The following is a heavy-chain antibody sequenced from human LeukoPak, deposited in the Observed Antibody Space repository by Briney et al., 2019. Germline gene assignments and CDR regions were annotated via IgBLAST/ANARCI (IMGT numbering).Heavy chain of an antibody. CDR1: GFTVSINY. CDR2: IYSGGST. Sequence: GGSLTLSCAASGFTVSINYVSWVRQAPGKGLEWVSVIYSGGSTYYAGSVKGRFTISRDNSTNTLYLQMNSLRAEDTAVYYCARDLDGYSYGYSDYWGQGTLVTVSS. J-gene: IGHJ4*02. V-gene: IGHV3-66*01. D-gene: IGHD5-18*01. CDR3: ARDLDGYSYGYSDY.